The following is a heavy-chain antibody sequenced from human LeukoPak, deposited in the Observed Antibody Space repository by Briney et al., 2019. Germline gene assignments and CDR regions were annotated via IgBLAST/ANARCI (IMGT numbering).Heavy chain of an antibody. D-gene: IGHD2-2*01. Sequence: KPSETLSLTCAVYGGSFSGYYWSWIRQPPGKGLEWIGEINHSGSTNYNPSLKSRVTISVDTSKNQFSLKLSSVTAADTAVYYCAREGLGYCSSTSCYDAFDIWGQGTMVTVSS. J-gene: IGHJ3*02. CDR3: AREGLGYCSSTSCYDAFDI. CDR2: INHSGST. V-gene: IGHV4-34*01. CDR1: GGSFSGYY.